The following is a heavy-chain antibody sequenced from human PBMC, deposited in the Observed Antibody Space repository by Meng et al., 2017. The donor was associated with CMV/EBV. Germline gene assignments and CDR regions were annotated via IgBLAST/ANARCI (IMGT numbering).Heavy chain of an antibody. J-gene: IGHJ3*02. V-gene: IGHV3-21*04. CDR2: ISSSSSYI. CDR1: GFTFSSYS. Sequence: GGSLRLSCAASGFTFSSYSMNWVRQAPGKGLEWVSSISSSSSYIYYADSVKGRFTISRDNAKNSLYLQMNSLRAEDTAVYYCARGTYSSSSWGSRAVNDAFDIWGQGTMVTVSS. D-gene: IGHD6-6*01. CDR3: ARGTYSSSSWGSRAVNDAFDI.